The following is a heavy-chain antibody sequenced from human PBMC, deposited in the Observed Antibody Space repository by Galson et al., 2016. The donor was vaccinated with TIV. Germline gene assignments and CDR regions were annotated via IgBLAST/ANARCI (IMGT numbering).Heavy chain of an antibody. D-gene: IGHD1-1*01. V-gene: IGHV1-18*01. J-gene: IGHJ4*02. CDR2: ISTYNGNT. CDR3: ARAADTANEVPFDF. Sequence: SVKVSCKASGYTFTSYGFGWVRQAPGQGLEWMGWISTYNGNTNYAQKFPGRVTLTTETSTSTASMELRGLTSDDTAMYYCARAADTANEVPFDFWGQGTPVTVSS. CDR1: GYTFTSYG.